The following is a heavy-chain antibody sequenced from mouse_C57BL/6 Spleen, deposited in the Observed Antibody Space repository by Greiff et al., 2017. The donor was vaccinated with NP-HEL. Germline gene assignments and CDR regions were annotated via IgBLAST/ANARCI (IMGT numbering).Heavy chain of an antibody. V-gene: IGHV1-59*01. CDR1: GYTFTSYW. Sequence: QVQLQQPGAELVRPGTSVKLSCKASGYTFTSYWMHWVKQRPGQGLEWIGVIDPSDSYSTYNQKFTGKAPLTIYTYSTQAFLQLRILTLEASAVYCCTRSTMVTTFDYWGKGTTLTVSS. CDR3: TRSTMVTTFDY. CDR2: IDPSDSYS. D-gene: IGHD2-2*01. J-gene: IGHJ2*01.